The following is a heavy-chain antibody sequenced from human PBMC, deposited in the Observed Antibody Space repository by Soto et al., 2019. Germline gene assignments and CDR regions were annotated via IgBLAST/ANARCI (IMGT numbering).Heavy chain of an antibody. V-gene: IGHV1-2*02. J-gene: IGHJ4*02. CDR2: VNPNTGVT. CDR3: FFDN. Sequence: ASVKVSCKASGYTFTAFYMNWVRQAPGQGLEWMGWVNPNTGVTKYAQKFHGRVTMTRDTSINTAYMELSGRTSDDTAVYYYFFDNWGQGTLVTVSS. CDR1: GYTFTAFY.